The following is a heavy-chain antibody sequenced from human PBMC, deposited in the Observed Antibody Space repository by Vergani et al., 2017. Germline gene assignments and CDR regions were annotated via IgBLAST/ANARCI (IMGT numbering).Heavy chain of an antibody. CDR1: GYSFTSYW. V-gene: IGHV5-10-1*01. CDR2: IDPSDSYT. CDR3: AARRIGSGSSDDY. J-gene: IGHJ4*02. D-gene: IGHD3-10*01. Sequence: EVQLVQSGAEVKKPGESLRISCKGSGYSFTSYWISWVRQMPGKGLECMGRIDPSDSYTNYSPSFQGHVTISADKSNSTAYLQWSSLKASDTAMYYCAARRIGSGSSDDYWGQGTLVTVSS.